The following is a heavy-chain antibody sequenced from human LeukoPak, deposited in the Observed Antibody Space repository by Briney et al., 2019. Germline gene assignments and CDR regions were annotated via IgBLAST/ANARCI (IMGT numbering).Heavy chain of an antibody. Sequence: GGSLRLSCAASGFTFSSYAMSWVRQAPGKGLEWVSAISGSGGSTYCADSVKGRFTISRDNSKNTLYLQMNSLRAEDTAVYYCAKGRHRPEYFQHWGQGTLVAVSS. CDR2: ISGSGGST. CDR3: AKGRHRPEYFQH. V-gene: IGHV3-23*01. J-gene: IGHJ1*01. CDR1: GFTFSSYA.